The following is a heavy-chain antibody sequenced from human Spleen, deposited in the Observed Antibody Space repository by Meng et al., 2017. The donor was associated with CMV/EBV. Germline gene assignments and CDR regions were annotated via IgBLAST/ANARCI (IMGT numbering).Heavy chain of an antibody. CDR3: ARYIWSDY. CDR1: GFTFSSYW. D-gene: IGHD3-3*01. CDR2: IKQDGSEK. J-gene: IGHJ4*02. V-gene: IGHV3-7*01. Sequence: GESLKISCAASGFTFSSYWMSWVRQAPGKGLEWVANIKQDGSEKHYVDSVEGRFTISRDNAKNTLYLQMNSLRAEDTAVYYCARYIWSDYWGQGTLVTVSS.